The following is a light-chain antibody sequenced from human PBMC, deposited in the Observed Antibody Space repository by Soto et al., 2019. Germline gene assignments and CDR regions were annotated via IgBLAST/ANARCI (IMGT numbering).Light chain of an antibody. J-gene: IGKJ1*01. Sequence: EIVLTQSPATLCVSPGETATLSCRASQSVGSNLAWYQQKPGQAPRLLIYGASTRATGIPARFSGSGSGTEFTLTISSLQSEDFAVYYCQQYESSRTFGQGTKVDIK. V-gene: IGKV3-15*01. CDR2: GAS. CDR3: QQYESSRT. CDR1: QSVGSN.